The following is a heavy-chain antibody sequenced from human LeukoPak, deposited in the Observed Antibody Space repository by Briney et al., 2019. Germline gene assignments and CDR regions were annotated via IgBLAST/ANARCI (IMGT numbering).Heavy chain of an antibody. V-gene: IGHV3-74*01. J-gene: IGHJ4*02. D-gene: IGHD3-3*01. CDR2: INSDGYSI. CDR1: GFTFSSYW. Sequence: GGSLRLSCAASGFTFSSYWMHWVRQAPGKGLVWVSRINSDGYSISYADSVKGRFTISRDDAKNTLYLQMNSLRAEDTAVYYCAKDRPRITIFGVAPPGYWGQGTLVTVSS. CDR3: AKDRPRITIFGVAPPGY.